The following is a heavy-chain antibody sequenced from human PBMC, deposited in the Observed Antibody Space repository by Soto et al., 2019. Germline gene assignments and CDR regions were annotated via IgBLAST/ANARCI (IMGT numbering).Heavy chain of an antibody. Sequence: PGGSLRLSCAASGFTFSSYGMHWVRQAPGKGLEWVAVISYDGSNKYYADSVKGRFTISRDNSKNTLYLQMNSLRAEDTAVYYCAKTLWYYDSSGYYPDAFDIWVQGTMVTVSS. CDR2: ISYDGSNK. J-gene: IGHJ3*02. V-gene: IGHV3-30*18. CDR3: AKTLWYYDSSGYYPDAFDI. CDR1: GFTFSSYG. D-gene: IGHD3-22*01.